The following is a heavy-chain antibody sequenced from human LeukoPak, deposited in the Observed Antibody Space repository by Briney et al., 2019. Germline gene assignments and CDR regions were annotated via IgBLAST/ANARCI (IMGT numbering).Heavy chain of an antibody. Sequence: SVEVSCKASVGTFSSYAISWVRQAPGPGLEGMGGIIPIFGTANYAQKFQGRVTITADESTSTAYMELSSLRSEDTVVYYCAREPPIYGSGSYRDDAFDIWGQGTMVTVSS. CDR3: AREPPIYGSGSYRDDAFDI. D-gene: IGHD3-10*01. V-gene: IGHV1-69*01. J-gene: IGHJ3*02. CDR2: IIPIFGTA. CDR1: VGTFSSYA.